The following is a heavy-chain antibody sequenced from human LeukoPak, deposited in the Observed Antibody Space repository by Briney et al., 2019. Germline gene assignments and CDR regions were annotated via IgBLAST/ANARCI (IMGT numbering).Heavy chain of an antibody. Sequence: ASVKVSCKASGYTFTGYYMHWVRQAPGQGLEWMGWINPNSGGTNYAQKFQGRVTMTRDTSISTAYMELSRLRSDDKAVYYCARETERGHNWFDPWGQGTLVTVSS. CDR2: INPNSGGT. J-gene: IGHJ5*02. V-gene: IGHV1-2*02. CDR1: GYTFTGYY. CDR3: ARETERGHNWFDP.